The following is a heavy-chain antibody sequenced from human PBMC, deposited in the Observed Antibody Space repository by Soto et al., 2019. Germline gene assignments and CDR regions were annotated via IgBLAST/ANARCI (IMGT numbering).Heavy chain of an antibody. D-gene: IGHD6-19*01. CDR3: ARDANSSGWYVWSWFDP. Sequence: ETLSLTCTVSGGSISNFYWSWIRQPPGKGLEWIGYVYYTGSTSYNPSLKRRVTFSADSSRGQFSLRLNSVTAADTAVYYCARDANSSGWYVWSWFDPWGQGTLVTVSS. CDR1: GGSISNFY. J-gene: IGHJ5*02. CDR2: VYYTGST. V-gene: IGHV4-59*12.